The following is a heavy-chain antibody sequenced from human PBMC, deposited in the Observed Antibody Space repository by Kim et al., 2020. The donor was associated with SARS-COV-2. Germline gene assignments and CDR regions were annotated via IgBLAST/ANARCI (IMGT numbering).Heavy chain of an antibody. V-gene: IGHV3-33*01. J-gene: IGHJ4*02. D-gene: IGHD3-22*01. Sequence: GGSLRLSYAASGFTFSSYGMHWVRQAPGKGLEWVAVIWYDGGKKYYADSVKGRFTISRDNSKHTLYLQLNSLRAEDTAVYYCARGYYDSSGYYPWGQGTL. CDR1: GFTFSSYG. CDR2: IWYDGGKK. CDR3: ARGYYDSSGYYP.